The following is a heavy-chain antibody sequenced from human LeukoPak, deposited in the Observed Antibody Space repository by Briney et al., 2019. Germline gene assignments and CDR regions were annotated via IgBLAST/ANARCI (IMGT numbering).Heavy chain of an antibody. CDR3: ARSPHILTGENFDY. D-gene: IGHD3-9*01. Sequence: ASVKVSCKASAYTFTGYYMHWVRQAPGQGLEWMGWINPNSGGTNYAQKFQDRVSMTRDTSISTAYMHLSRLRSADTAVYYCARSPHILTGENFDYWGQGTLLTASS. J-gene: IGHJ4*02. V-gene: IGHV1-2*02. CDR2: INPNSGGT. CDR1: AYTFTGYY.